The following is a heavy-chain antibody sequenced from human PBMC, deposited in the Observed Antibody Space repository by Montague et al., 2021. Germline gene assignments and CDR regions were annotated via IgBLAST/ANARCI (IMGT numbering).Heavy chain of an antibody. CDR1: GGSLSGYY. D-gene: IGHD6-19*01. CDR2: INHSGSA. V-gene: IGHV4-34*01. CDR3: ARGLFGTVNGQYSGGWYYFDK. Sequence: SETLSLTCGLSGGSLSGYYWAWIRQTPGKGLEWIGNINHSGSAKYNPSLKNRVSISVGTSNNQSFLDLTSVTAADTAMYFCARGLFGTVNGQYSGGWYYFDKWGQRTMVTVSS. J-gene: IGHJ4*02.